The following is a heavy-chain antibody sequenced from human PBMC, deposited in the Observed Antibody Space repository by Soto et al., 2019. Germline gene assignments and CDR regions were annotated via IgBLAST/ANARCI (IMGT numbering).Heavy chain of an antibody. CDR1: GFTVSNNY. D-gene: IGHD2-15*01. V-gene: IGHV3-53*01. Sequence: PGGSLRLSCAVSGFTVSNNYMSWVRQGPGKGLEWVAVVSIGGSTHYADSVRGRFTISRDNSKNTLSLQMNSLTAEDTAVYFCAKRRGAGGHFDYWGQGALVTVSS. CDR2: VSIGGST. J-gene: IGHJ4*02. CDR3: AKRRGAGGHFDY.